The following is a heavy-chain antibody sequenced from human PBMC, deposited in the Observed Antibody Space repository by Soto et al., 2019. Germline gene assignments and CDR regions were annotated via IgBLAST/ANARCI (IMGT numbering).Heavy chain of an antibody. Sequence: PSETLSLTCAVSGGSISRGGYSWTWIRQAPGKGLEWIGYIYYSGNTYSNPSLKSRVTISVDRSKNQFSLKLTSVTAADTAVYYCARSANWNPCDSWGQGTL. CDR2: IYYSGNT. J-gene: IGHJ4*02. D-gene: IGHD1-1*01. V-gene: IGHV4-30-2*01. CDR1: GGSISRGGYS. CDR3: ARSANWNPCDS.